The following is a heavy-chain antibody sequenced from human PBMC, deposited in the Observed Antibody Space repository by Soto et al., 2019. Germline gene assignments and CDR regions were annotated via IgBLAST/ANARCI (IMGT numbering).Heavy chain of an antibody. CDR1: GGSISSGDYY. V-gene: IGHV4-30-4*01. J-gene: IGHJ3*02. D-gene: IGHD3-22*01. CDR2: IYYSGST. Sequence: PSETLSLTCTVSGGSISSGDYYWSWIRQPPGKGLEWIGYIYYSGSTYYNPSLKSRVTISVDTSKNQFSLKLSSVTAADTAVYYCARGPPYYYDSSGYYSDAFDIWGQGTLVTVSS. CDR3: ARGPPYYYDSSGYYSDAFDI.